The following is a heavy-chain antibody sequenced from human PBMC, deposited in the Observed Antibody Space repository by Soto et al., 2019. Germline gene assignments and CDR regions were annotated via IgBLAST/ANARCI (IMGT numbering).Heavy chain of an antibody. D-gene: IGHD3-22*01. J-gene: IGHJ4*02. CDR2: IIPIFGTA. CDR1: GGTFSSYA. CDR3: ARDRSPYYYDSSGYYYPFDY. V-gene: IGHV1-69*13. Sequence: SVKVSCKASGGTFSSYAISWVRQAPGQGLEWMGRIIPIFGTANYAQKFQGRVTITADESTSTAYMELSSLRSEDTAVYYCARDRSPYYYDSSGYYYPFDYWGQGTLVTVSS.